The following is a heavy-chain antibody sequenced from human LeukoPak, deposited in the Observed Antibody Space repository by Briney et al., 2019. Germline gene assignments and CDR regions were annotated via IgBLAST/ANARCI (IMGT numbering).Heavy chain of an antibody. CDR3: ARDGNGIDY. CDR2: IYYSGST. V-gene: IGHV4-59*01. Sequence: SETLSLTCTVSGGSISSNYWSWIRQPPGKGLEWIGYIYYSGSTNYNPSLKSRVTISVDMSKNQFSLKLSSVTAEDTAVYYCARDGNGIDYGGQGTLVIVSS. CDR1: GGSISSNY. D-gene: IGHD1-26*01. J-gene: IGHJ4*02.